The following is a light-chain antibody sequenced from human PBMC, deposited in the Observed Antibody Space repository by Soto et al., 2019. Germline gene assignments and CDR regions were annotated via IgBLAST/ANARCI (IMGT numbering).Light chain of an antibody. CDR3: QQRSNWPPIT. J-gene: IGKJ5*01. CDR2: DAS. Sequence: EIVLTQSPATLSSSPGERATLSCRASQSVSSHLAWFQQKPGQAPRLLIYDASHRAAGIPARFSGSGFGTDFTLTISSLEPEDAAVYYCQQRSNWPPITFGQGTRLEIK. V-gene: IGKV3-11*01. CDR1: QSVSSH.